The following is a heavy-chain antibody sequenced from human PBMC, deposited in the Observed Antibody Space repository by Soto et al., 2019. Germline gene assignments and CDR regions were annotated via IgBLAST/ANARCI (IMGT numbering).Heavy chain of an antibody. CDR2: VYNSGST. CDR1: GGSISGNY. V-gene: IGHV4-59*01. Sequence: SETLSLTCTVSGGSISGNYWTWIRQPPGKGLEWIGYVYNSGSTNYNPSLKSRVTISEDTSKSQFSLKVNSMTAADTAVYYCARYRREAVAGYTLDNWGRGILVTDSS. D-gene: IGHD6-13*01. CDR3: ARYRREAVAGYTLDN. J-gene: IGHJ4*02.